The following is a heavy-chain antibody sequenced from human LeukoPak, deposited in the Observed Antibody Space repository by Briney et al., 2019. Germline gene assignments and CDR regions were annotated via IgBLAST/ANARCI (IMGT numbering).Heavy chain of an antibody. Sequence: ASVTVSCKASGYTFTSNYIHWVRQAPGQGLEWMGMIYPRDGGTSYAQKFQGRVTVTRDTSTSTVHMELSGLRSEDTAVYYCARVVGRGHATGMGVWAQGTTVTVS. J-gene: IGHJ6*02. D-gene: IGHD2-15*01. CDR1: GYTFTSNY. CDR3: ARVVGRGHATGMGV. V-gene: IGHV1-46*01. CDR2: IYPRDGGT.